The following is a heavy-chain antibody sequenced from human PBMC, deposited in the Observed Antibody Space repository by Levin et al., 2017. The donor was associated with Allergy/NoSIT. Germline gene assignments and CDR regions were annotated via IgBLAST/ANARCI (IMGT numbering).Heavy chain of an antibody. J-gene: IGHJ2*01. CDR3: ARRCRTTFEVVSCDWYFDL. CDR1: GGSINSSYW. Sequence: SETLSLTCTVAGGSINSSYWWSWVRQAPGKGLEWIGEIHHSENTNYNPSLRSRVAISVDKSKNHFSLRLYSVTAADTAIYFCARRCRTTFEVVSCDWYFDLWGRGTLVTVSS. D-gene: IGHD4-11*01. CDR2: IHHSENT. V-gene: IGHV4-4*02.